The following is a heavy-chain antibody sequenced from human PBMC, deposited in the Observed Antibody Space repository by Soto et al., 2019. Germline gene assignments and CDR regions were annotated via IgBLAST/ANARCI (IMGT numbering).Heavy chain of an antibody. V-gene: IGHV4-30-2*01. CDR2: MYHSGSP. J-gene: IGHJ1*01. CDR3: AREGPKVYFEIEP. Sequence: SETLSLTCAVSGGLISGGGYFWTWIRQPPGKGLEWIGYMYHSGSPLYNPSLKSRATISIDLSKNQFSLNLASVTAADTAVYYCAREGPKVYFEIEPSGQGTLVTVSS. CDR1: GGLISGGGYF. D-gene: IGHD1-26*01.